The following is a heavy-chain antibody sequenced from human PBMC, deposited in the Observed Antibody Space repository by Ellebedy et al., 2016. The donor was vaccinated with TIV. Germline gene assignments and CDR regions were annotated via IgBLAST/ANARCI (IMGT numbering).Heavy chain of an antibody. CDR3: ARDRYCSSTSCYFACDY. V-gene: IGHV1-46*04. CDR1: GYTFTSYY. Sequence: ASVKVSCKASGYTFTSYYMHWVRQAPGQGLEWMGIINPSGGSTSYAQKLQGRVTMTRDTSTSTVYMELSSLRSEDTAVYYCARDRYCSSTSCYFACDYWGQGTLATVSS. J-gene: IGHJ4*02. CDR2: INPSGGST. D-gene: IGHD2-2*01.